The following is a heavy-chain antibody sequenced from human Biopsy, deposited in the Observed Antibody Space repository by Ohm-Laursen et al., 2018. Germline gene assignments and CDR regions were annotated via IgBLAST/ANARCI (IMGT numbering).Heavy chain of an antibody. CDR3: AGGGPRVRAGGSAFDY. J-gene: IGHJ4*02. CDR2: IWYDGTNK. Sequence: SLRLSCTASGFSFSTYCIYWVRQAPGKGLEWVAAIWYDGTNKYYAESVKSRLTISRDNSKNTLYLQMNSLRAEDTAVYFCAGGGPRVRAGGSAFDYWGQGTLVTVSS. CDR1: GFSFSTYC. V-gene: IGHV3-33*07. D-gene: IGHD2-2*01.